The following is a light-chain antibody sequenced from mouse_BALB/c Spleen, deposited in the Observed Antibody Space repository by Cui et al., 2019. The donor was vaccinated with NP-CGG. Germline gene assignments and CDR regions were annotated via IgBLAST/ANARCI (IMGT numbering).Light chain of an antibody. J-gene: IGLJ1*01. CDR1: TGAVTTSNY. CDR2: GTN. V-gene: IGLV1*01. CDR3: ALWYSNHWV. Sequence: QAVVTQESALTTSPGETVTLTCRPSTGAVTTSNYANWVQEEPDHLFTGLVGGTNNRAPGIPARFSGSLIRDKAALSITGAQTEDEATYFCALWYSNHWVFGGGTKLTVL.